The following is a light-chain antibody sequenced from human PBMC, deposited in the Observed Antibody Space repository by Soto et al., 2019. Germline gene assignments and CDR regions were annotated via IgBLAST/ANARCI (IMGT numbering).Light chain of an antibody. CDR1: QSISSY. Sequence: IHMTQSASSLSASVGTRVTITCRASQSISSYLNWYQQKQGKAPKLLIYAASSLQSGVPSRFSGSGSGTDFNLTISSLQTEDFATYYCQQSYSTPPTFGQGTKVDIK. V-gene: IGKV1-39*01. CDR3: QQSYSTPPT. J-gene: IGKJ1*01. CDR2: AAS.